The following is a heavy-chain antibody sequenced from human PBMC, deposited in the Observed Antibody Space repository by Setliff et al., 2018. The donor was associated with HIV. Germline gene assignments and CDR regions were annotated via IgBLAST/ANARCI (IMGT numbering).Heavy chain of an antibody. Sequence: GGSLRLSCAASGFTFSSYAMHWVRQAPGKGLEWVGRIKSKSDGGTTDYAAPVKGRFTISRDDSKNTVHLQMHSLKTEDTGVYYCTTGGYDGIIDSWGHGTLVTVSS. J-gene: IGHJ5*01. CDR3: TTGGYDGIIDS. CDR2: IKSKSDGGTT. V-gene: IGHV3-15*01. D-gene: IGHD5-12*01. CDR1: GFTFSSYA.